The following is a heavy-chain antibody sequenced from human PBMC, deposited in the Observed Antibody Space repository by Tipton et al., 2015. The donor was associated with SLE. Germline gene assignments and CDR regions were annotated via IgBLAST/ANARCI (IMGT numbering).Heavy chain of an antibody. D-gene: IGHD3-16*01. CDR1: GGSISSYY. CDR3: ASSRGGVTNAFDI. Sequence: TLPLTCTVSGGSISSYYWSWIRQPPGKGLEWIGYIYYSGSTNYNPSLKSRVAISVDTSKNQFSLKLSSVTAADTAVYYWASSRGGVTNAFDIWGQGTLVTVSS. CDR2: IYYSGST. V-gene: IGHV4-59*12. J-gene: IGHJ4*02.